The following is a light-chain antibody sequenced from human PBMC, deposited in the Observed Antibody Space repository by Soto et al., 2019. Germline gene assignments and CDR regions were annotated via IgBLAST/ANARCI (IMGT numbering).Light chain of an antibody. V-gene: IGLV2-14*01. CDR1: SSDVGGYSY. Sequence: QSALTQPASVSGSPGQSIAISCTGTSSDVGGYSYVSWYLQQPGKAPKLVISDVSNRPSGVSDRFSGSKSGNTASLTISGLQTEDEADYYCASYTTSSTYVFGTGTKLTVL. CDR2: DVS. CDR3: ASYTTSSTYV. J-gene: IGLJ1*01.